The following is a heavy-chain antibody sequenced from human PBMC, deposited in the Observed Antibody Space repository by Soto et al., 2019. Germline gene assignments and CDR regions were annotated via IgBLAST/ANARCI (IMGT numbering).Heavy chain of an antibody. D-gene: IGHD3-22*01. CDR3: ATYYYDSSGYYYFDY. CDR2: IYYSGIT. CDR1: GGSSSSGDYY. Sequence: SETLSLTCTVSGGSSSSGDYYWSGIRHPPGKGLEWIGYIYYSGITYYNPSLKSRVTISVDTSKNQFSLKLSSVTAADTAVYYCATYYYDSSGYYYFDYWGQGTLVTVSS. J-gene: IGHJ4*02. V-gene: IGHV4-30-4*01.